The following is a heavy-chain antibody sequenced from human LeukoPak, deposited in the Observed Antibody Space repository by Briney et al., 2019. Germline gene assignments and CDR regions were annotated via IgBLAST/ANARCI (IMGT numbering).Heavy chain of an antibody. V-gene: IGHV4-59*01. J-gene: IGHJ4*02. Sequence: SETLSLTCTVSGGSISSYYWSWIRQPPGKGLEWIGYISYSGSTNYNPSLKSRVTISVDTSKNQFSLKLSSVTAADTAVYYCARAGRDSSGYYDYWGQGTLVTVSS. CDR1: GGSISSYY. CDR3: ARAGRDSSGYYDY. CDR2: ISYSGST. D-gene: IGHD3-22*01.